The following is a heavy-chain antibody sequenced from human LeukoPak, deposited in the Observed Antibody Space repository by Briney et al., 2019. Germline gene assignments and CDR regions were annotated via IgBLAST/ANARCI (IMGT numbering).Heavy chain of an antibody. Sequence: GASVKVSCKASGYTFTGYYMHWVRQAPGQGLEWMGWINPNSGGTNNAQKFQGRVTMTRDTSISTAYMELSRLRSDDTAVYYCAREPEQWLLDYWGQGTLVTVSS. CDR2: INPNSGGT. D-gene: IGHD6-19*01. CDR3: AREPEQWLLDY. J-gene: IGHJ4*02. V-gene: IGHV1-2*02. CDR1: GYTFTGYY.